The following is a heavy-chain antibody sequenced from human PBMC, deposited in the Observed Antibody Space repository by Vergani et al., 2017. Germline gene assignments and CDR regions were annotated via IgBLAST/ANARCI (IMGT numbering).Heavy chain of an antibody. J-gene: IGHJ4*02. CDR2: IDWDDDK. V-gene: IGHV2-70*04. CDR3: ARIFGGVPDY. CDR1: GFSLSTSGMR. D-gene: IGHD2-2*01. Sequence: QVTLTESGPALVKPTQTLTLTCTFSGFSLSTSGMRVSWIRQPPGKALEWLARIDWDDDKFYSTSLKTRLTISKDTSKNQVVLTMTNMDPVDTATYYCARIFGGVPDYWGQGTLVTVSS.